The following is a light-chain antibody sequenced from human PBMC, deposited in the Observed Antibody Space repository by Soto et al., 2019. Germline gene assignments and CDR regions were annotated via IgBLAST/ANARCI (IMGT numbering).Light chain of an antibody. V-gene: IGKV1D-12*01. CDR1: QGSTNR. CDR2: EAS. J-gene: IGKJ5*01. Sequence: DIPMTQSPSSVSASVGDRVTITCRASQGSTNRLAWYQQKPGKAPKLLIYEASSLQSGVPSRISGSVSGTDFTLTISSLQPEDFATYDCQQANSFPITFGQGSRLEIK. CDR3: QQANSFPIT.